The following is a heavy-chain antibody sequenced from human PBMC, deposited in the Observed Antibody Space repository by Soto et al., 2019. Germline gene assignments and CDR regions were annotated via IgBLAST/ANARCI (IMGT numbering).Heavy chain of an antibody. J-gene: IGHJ4*02. CDR3: AARYCTTTNCFHFDY. CDR1: GFTFSSYG. Sequence: GGSLRLSCVASGFTFSSYGMHWVRQAPGKGLEYVSAISGDGSSTYYGNSVKGRFTISRDNSKNKLYLQMGSLRAEDMAVYYCAARYCTTTNCFHFDYWGQGTLVTVSS. CDR2: ISGDGSST. V-gene: IGHV3-64*01. D-gene: IGHD2-2*01.